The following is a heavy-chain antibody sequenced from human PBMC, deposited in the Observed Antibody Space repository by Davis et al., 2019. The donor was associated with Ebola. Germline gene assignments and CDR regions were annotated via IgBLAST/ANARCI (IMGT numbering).Heavy chain of an antibody. Sequence: ASVKVSCKTSGYTFNRYGVTWVRQAPGQGLEWMGWISAYNGNTNYAQKLQGRVTMTTDTSTSTAYMELRSLRSDDTAVYYCARWGMTTIFSDYWGQGTLVTVSS. D-gene: IGHD5-24*01. CDR3: ARWGMTTIFSDY. CDR2: ISAYNGNT. J-gene: IGHJ4*02. V-gene: IGHV1-18*01. CDR1: GYTFNRYG.